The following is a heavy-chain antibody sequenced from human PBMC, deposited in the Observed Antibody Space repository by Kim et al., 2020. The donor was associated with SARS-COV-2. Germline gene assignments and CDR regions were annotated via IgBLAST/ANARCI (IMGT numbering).Heavy chain of an antibody. CDR1: GGSISGSY. CDR2: IYHSGNT. V-gene: IGHV4-59*08. D-gene: IGHD4-17*01. CDR3: ARHAHFGDYFDY. Sequence: SETLSLTCTVSGGSISGSYWSWIRQTRGKGLEWIGCIYHSGNTKYNPSLKSRITISVDTSKNQFSLKLSSVTAADAAVYYCARHAHFGDYFDYWGQGTLVTVSS. J-gene: IGHJ4*02.